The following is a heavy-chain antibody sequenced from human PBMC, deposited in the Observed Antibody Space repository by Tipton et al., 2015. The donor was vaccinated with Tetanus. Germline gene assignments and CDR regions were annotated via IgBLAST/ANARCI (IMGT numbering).Heavy chain of an antibody. CDR3: ARRRSAVLSGAYHRYFDV. CDR1: GYNFSHYS. J-gene: IGHJ2*01. CDR2: VDPRDSQA. V-gene: IGHV5-51*01. Sequence: QLVQSGAEVGKPGESLKISCQGSGYNFSHYSIGWVRQLPGRGLEWVGIVDPRDSQATYGPSFQGQVTLSADRSINVAYLQWGSLKASDTGLYYCARRRSAVLSGAYHRYFDVWGRGTLVTVSS. D-gene: IGHD3-3*01.